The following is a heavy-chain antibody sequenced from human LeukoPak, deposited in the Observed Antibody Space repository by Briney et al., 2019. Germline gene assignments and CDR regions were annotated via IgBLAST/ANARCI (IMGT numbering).Heavy chain of an antibody. Sequence: SQTLSLTCTVSGDSIRSGGHFWSWIRQRPEKGLEWIGYIYYSGTTKYNPSLKSRVTISVDTSTNQFSLKLTSVTAADTAVYYCAREIITEGDCFDPWGQGILVTVSS. V-gene: IGHV4-31*03. CDR2: IYYSGTT. CDR1: GDSIRSGGHF. D-gene: IGHD3-10*01. CDR3: AREIITEGDCFDP. J-gene: IGHJ5*02.